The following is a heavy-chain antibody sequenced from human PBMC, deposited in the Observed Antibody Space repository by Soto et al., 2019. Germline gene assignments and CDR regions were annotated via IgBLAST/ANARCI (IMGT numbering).Heavy chain of an antibody. J-gene: IGHJ3*01. CDR3: ARDRPTTFSADL. CDR2: INDISNAK. CDR1: GFTFTDHS. Sequence: EVQLVESGGGLVQPGGSLRLSCTASGFTFTDHSMNWVRHAPGKGLEWLSYINDISNAKHYADSVKGRFAMSRDNAKKSVFLQMNSLRVEDTGVYYCARDRPTTFSADLWGQGTVVTVSS. V-gene: IGHV3-48*04. D-gene: IGHD5-12*01.